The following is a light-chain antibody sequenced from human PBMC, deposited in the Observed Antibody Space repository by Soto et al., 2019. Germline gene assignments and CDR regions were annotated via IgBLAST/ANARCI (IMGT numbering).Light chain of an antibody. Sequence: EIVMTQSPATLSVSPGERATLYCWASQSVSSKLAWYQQKPAQAPRLLIYGASTRATGVPARFSGSGSGTEFTLTISSLQSEDSAVYYCQQYNNWPPITFGQGTRLEIK. CDR2: GAS. J-gene: IGKJ5*01. V-gene: IGKV3D-15*01. CDR3: QQYNNWPPIT. CDR1: QSVSSK.